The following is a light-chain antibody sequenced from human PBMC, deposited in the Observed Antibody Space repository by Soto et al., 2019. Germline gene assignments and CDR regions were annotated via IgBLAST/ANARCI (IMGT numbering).Light chain of an antibody. V-gene: IGLV2-8*01. CDR3: SSYAGGNNGV. CDR2: EVS. Sequence: QSALTQPPSASGSLGQSVTISCTGASSDISGHNYVSWYQQHPGKAPKLMIYEVSKRPSWVPDRFSASKSGNTASLTVSGLQAEDEAAYYCSSYAGGNNGVFGGGTQLTVL. J-gene: IGLJ7*01. CDR1: SSDISGHNY.